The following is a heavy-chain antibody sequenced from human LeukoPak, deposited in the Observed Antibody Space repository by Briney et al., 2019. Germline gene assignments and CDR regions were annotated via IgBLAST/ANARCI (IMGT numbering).Heavy chain of an antibody. D-gene: IGHD5-18*01. J-gene: IGHJ4*02. Sequence: GRSLRLSCAASGFTFSSHGMHWVRQAPGKGLEWVAVISYDGRNKYYADSVKGRFTISRDNSKNTLYMQMNSLRAEDTAVYYCAKDSGGYTYVFDYWGQGTLVTVSS. CDR1: GFTFSSHG. CDR2: ISYDGRNK. V-gene: IGHV3-30*18. CDR3: AKDSGGYTYVFDY.